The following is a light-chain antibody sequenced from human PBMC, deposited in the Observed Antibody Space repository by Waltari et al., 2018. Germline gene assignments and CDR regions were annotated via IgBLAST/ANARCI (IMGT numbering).Light chain of an antibody. J-gene: IGKJ4*01. V-gene: IGKV1-5*03. CDR2: KAS. CDR1: QSINSW. Sequence: VTTTCRASQSINSWLAWHQLKPGKAPKLLIYKASNLESGVPSRFSGSGSGREFTLTISSLQPDDFAIYYCQQYHNYPVTFGGGTKVEIK. CDR3: QQYHNYPVT.